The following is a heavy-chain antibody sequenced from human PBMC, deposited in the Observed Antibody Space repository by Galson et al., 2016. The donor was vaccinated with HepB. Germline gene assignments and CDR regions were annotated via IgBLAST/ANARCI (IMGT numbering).Heavy chain of an antibody. Sequence: TLSLTCTVSGGSISSDVYYWSWFRQPPGKGLEWIAYIYYSGSTYYNPPPKSRVSISVDTSENQFSLNLSSVTAADTAVYYCARNYGSGSDYVQYYYGMDVWGKGTTVTVSS. D-gene: IGHD3-10*01. CDR2: IYYSGST. V-gene: IGHV4-30-4*01. J-gene: IGHJ6*04. CDR3: ARNYGSGSDYVQYYYGMDV. CDR1: GGSISSDVYY.